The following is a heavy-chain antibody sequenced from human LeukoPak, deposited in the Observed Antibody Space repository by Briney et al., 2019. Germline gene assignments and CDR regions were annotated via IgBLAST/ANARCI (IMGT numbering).Heavy chain of an antibody. CDR1: GFTFSDYY. J-gene: IGHJ3*02. Sequence: GRSLRLSCAASGFTFSDYYMSWIPQAPGKGLEWVSYITNNDRTTYHADSVKGRFTISRDNAKNSLYLQMNSLRVEDTAMYYCARAWNDAFDIWGQGTMVTVSS. CDR3: ARAWNDAFDI. CDR2: ITNNDRTT. D-gene: IGHD1-1*01. V-gene: IGHV3-11*04.